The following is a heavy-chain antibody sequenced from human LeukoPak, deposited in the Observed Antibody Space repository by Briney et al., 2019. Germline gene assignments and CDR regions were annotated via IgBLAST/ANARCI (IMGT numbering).Heavy chain of an antibody. CDR1: EFSVGSNY. J-gene: IGHJ4*02. D-gene: IGHD2-2*02. Sequence: PGGSLRLSCAASEFSVGSNYMTWVRQAPGKGLEWVSLIYSGGSTYYADSVKGRFTISRDNSKNTLYLQMDSLRAEDTAVYYCAKDRSGMAYHFDFWGQGTLVTVTS. CDR3: AKDRSGMAYHFDF. CDR2: IYSGGST. V-gene: IGHV3-66*01.